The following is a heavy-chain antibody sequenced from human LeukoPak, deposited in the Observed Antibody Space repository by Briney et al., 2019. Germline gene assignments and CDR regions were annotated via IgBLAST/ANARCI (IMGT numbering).Heavy chain of an antibody. D-gene: IGHD2-21*02. J-gene: IGHJ4*02. V-gene: IGHV3-23*01. Sequence: PGGSLRLSCAASGFTFSSYAMSWVRQAPGKGLEWVSAISGSGGSTYYADSVKGRFTISRDNSKNTLHLQMNSLRAEDTAVYYCAKDRHIVVVTAINWGQGTLVTVSS. CDR1: GFTFSSYA. CDR2: ISGSGGST. CDR3: AKDRHIVVVTAIN.